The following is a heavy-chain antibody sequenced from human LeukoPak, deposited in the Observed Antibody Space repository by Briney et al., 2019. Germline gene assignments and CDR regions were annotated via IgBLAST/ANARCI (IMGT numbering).Heavy chain of an antibody. Sequence: GGSLRLSCAASGFTVSSNYMSWVRQAPGKGLEWVSVIYSGGSTYYADSVKGRFTISRDNAKNSLYLQMNSLRAEDTAVYYCARDRSVVVVTQEYYFDYWGQGTLVTVSS. CDR2: IYSGGST. V-gene: IGHV3-53*01. CDR1: GFTVSSNY. J-gene: IGHJ4*02. CDR3: ARDRSVVVVTQEYYFDY. D-gene: IGHD2-21*02.